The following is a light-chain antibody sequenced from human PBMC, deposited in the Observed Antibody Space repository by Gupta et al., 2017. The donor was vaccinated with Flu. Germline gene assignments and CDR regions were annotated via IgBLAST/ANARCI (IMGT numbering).Light chain of an antibody. CDR3: QQYDSTPNT. V-gene: IGKV4-1*01. Sequence: DILLTHSPDSLTVSLGERATIHCKSSQSVLYSSNNKNYLAWYQQKPGQPPKLLIYWASTRESGVPDRFRGSGSGTDFTLTISSLQAEDVAVYYWQQYDSTPNTFGQGTRLDIK. J-gene: IGKJ5*01. CDR2: WAS. CDR1: QSVLYSSNNKNY.